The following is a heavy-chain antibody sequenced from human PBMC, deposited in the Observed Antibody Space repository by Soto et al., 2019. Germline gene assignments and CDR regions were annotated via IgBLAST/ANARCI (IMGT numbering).Heavy chain of an antibody. CDR1: GYTFTSYS. V-gene: IGHV1-18*01. D-gene: IGHD1-26*01. J-gene: IGHJ4*02. CDR3: ARNHGVSVNYYAGN. Sequence: QVQLVQSGAEVKKPGASVKVSCKASGYTFTSYSVSWVRQAPGQGLEWMGWISAYNGNTNYTQKFQGRVTMTTDTSTSTAYMELRRLRSADTAVYYCARNHGVSVNYYAGNWGQGTLVTVSS. CDR2: ISAYNGNT.